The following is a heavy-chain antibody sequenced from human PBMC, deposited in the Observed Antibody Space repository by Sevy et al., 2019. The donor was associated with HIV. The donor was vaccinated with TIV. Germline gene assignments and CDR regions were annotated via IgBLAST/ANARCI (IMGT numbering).Heavy chain of an antibody. CDR1: GFTFSSYS. J-gene: IGHJ3*02. Sequence: GGSLRLSCAASGFTFSSYSMNWVRQAPGKGLEWVSYISSSSSTIYYADSVKGRFTISRDNAKNSLYLQMNSLRDEATAVYYCARLLWFGGGAFDIWGQGTMVTVSS. D-gene: IGHD3-10*01. V-gene: IGHV3-48*02. CDR3: ARLLWFGGGAFDI. CDR2: ISSSSSTI.